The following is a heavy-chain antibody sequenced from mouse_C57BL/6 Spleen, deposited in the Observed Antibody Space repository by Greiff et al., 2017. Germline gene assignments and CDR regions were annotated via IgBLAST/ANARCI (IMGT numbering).Heavy chain of an antibody. CDR2: IRNKANNHAT. Sequence: EVQGVESGGGLVQPGGSMKLSCAASGFTFSDAWMDWVRQSPEKGLEWVAEIRNKANNHATYYAESVKGRFTISRDDSKSSVYLQMNSLRAEDTGIYYCTRHGNYDWYFDVWGTGTTVTVSS. D-gene: IGHD2-1*01. CDR1: GFTFSDAW. V-gene: IGHV6-6*01. CDR3: TRHGNYDWYFDV. J-gene: IGHJ1*03.